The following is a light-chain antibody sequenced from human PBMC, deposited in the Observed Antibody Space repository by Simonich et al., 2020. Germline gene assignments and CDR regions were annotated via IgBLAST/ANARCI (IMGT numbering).Light chain of an antibody. Sequence: SYELTQPPSVSVSPGQTARITCSGDKLGDKYACCYQQKPGQSPVLVIYQDRKRPSGIPERFSGSNSGNTATLTISGTQAMDEADYYCQAWDSSTAVVFGGGTKLTVL. V-gene: IGLV3-1*01. CDR3: QAWDSSTAVV. J-gene: IGLJ2*01. CDR1: KLGDKY. CDR2: QDR.